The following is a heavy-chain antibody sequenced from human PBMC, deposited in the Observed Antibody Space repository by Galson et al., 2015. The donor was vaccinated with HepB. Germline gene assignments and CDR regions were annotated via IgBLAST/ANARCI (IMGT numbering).Heavy chain of an antibody. CDR1: GFTFSSYA. CDR3: ARSARYSLSRPPFDY. V-gene: IGHV3-23*01. Sequence: SLRLSCAASGFTFSSYAMSWVHQAPGKGLEWVSAISGSGGSTYYADSVKGRFTISRDNSKNTLYLQMNSLRAEDTAVYYCARSARYSLSRPPFDYWGQGTLVTVSS. J-gene: IGHJ4*02. D-gene: IGHD5-12*01. CDR2: ISGSGGST.